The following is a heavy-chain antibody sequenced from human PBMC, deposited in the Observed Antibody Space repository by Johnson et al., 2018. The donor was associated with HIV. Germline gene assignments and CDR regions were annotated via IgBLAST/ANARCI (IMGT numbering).Heavy chain of an antibody. CDR2: ISYDGSNK. CDR1: GFTFSSYA. Sequence: VQLVESGGGVVQPGRSLRLSCAASGFTFSSYAMHWVRQAPGKGLEWVAVISYDGSNKYYADSVKGRFTISRDNSKNTLYLQMHSLRAEDTALYYFAKNLDPAGAFDIWGQGTMVTVSS. D-gene: IGHD3-9*01. V-gene: IGHV3-30*04. CDR3: AKNLDPAGAFDI. J-gene: IGHJ3*02.